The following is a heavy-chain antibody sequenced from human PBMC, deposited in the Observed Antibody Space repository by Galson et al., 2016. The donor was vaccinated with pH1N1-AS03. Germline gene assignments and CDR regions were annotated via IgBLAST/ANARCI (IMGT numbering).Heavy chain of an antibody. CDR2: ISAYSGDT. D-gene: IGHD4-17*01. Sequence: SVKVSCKASGYSFPTYSFNWVRQAPRQGLEWLGWISAYSGDTHYARKFQGRVTLTTDTSTSTAYMELRSLTSDDTAVYYCARAHYNADYVPDFWGQGALVTVSS. V-gene: IGHV1-18*04. CDR1: GYSFPTYS. CDR3: ARAHYNADYVPDF. J-gene: IGHJ4*02.